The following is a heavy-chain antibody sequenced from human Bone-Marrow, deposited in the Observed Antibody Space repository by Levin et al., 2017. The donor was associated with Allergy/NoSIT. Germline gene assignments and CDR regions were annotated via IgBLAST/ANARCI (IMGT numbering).Heavy chain of an antibody. J-gene: IGHJ4*02. CDR2: MNPQSGDT. CDR3: ARERFGSGSSDY. D-gene: IGHD3-10*01. Sequence: ASVKVSCKASGYTFTSSQINWVRQAPGQGPELLGWMNPQSGDTGSPQKFQGRLTMTRDTSMSTAYMELTSLTSEDTAVYYCARERFGSGSSDYWGQGTLVTVSS. V-gene: IGHV1-8*01. CDR1: GYTFTSSQ.